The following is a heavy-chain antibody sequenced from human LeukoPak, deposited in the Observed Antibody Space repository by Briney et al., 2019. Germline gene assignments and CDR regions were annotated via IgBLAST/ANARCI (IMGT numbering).Heavy chain of an antibody. D-gene: IGHD3-9*01. J-gene: IGHJ4*02. CDR2: IYYTGST. V-gene: IGHV4-59*01. CDR1: GGSMFSYY. Sequence: SETLCLSCSVSGGSMFSYYWSWIRQPPGKGLEWVGYIYYTGSTNYNPSLKSRVTISLDTSKKQFSLKLNSVTAADTAVYYCASSYMGMTTINFDSWGQGTLVTVSS. CDR3: ASSYMGMTTINFDS.